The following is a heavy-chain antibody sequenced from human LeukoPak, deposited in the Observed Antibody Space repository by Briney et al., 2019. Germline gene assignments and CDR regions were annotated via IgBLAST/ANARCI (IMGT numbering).Heavy chain of an antibody. J-gene: IGHJ4*02. CDR3: ARDRPMYYYDSSGYWEFDY. D-gene: IGHD3-22*01. CDR2: INPNSGGT. V-gene: IGHV1-2*02. Sequence: ASVKVSCKASGYTFTGYYMHWVRQAPGQGLEWMVWINPNSGGTNYAQKFQGRVTMTRDTSISTAYMELSRLRSDDTAVYYCARDRPMYYYDSSGYWEFDYWGQGTLVTVSS. CDR1: GYTFTGYY.